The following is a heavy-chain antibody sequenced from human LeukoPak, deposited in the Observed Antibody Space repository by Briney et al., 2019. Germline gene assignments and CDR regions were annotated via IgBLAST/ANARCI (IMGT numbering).Heavy chain of an antibody. CDR2: IYYSGNT. Sequence: PSEALSLTCTVSRVSISSYYWSWIRQPPGKGLEWIGNIYYSGNTNYNPSLKSPVTISVDTSKNQFSLKLSSVTAADTAVYYCARVLGDFWSGQSYMDVWGKGTTVTVSS. D-gene: IGHD3-3*01. CDR1: RVSISSYY. CDR3: ARVLGDFWSGQSYMDV. V-gene: IGHV4-59*01. J-gene: IGHJ6*03.